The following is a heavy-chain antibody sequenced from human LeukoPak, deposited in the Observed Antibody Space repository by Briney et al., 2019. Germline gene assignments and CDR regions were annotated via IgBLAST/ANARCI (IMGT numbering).Heavy chain of an antibody. D-gene: IGHD5-12*01. CDR1: GGSISNYY. Sequence: SETLSLTCTVSGGSISNYYWSWIRQPPGKGLEWLGYIYHTGSTSYNPSLKSRVIMSLGTSQDQFSLKVFSVTAADTAVYYCAREDSGYDYSPFYYWGQGILVTVSS. CDR2: IYHTGST. J-gene: IGHJ4*02. CDR3: AREDSGYDYSPFYY. V-gene: IGHV4-59*01.